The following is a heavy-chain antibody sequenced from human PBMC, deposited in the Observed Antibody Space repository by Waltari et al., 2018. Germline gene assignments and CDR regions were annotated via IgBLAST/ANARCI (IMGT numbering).Heavy chain of an antibody. D-gene: IGHD3-9*01. CDR3: AGDWLSWFDP. CDR1: GGSISSYY. V-gene: IGHV4-59*01. CDR2: IYYSGST. J-gene: IGHJ5*02. Sequence: QVQLQESGPGLVTPSETLSLTCTVSGGSISSYYWSWIRQPPGKGLEWIGYIYYSGSTNYNPSLKSRVTISVDTSKNQFSLKLSSVTAADTAVYYCAGDWLSWFDPWGQGTLVTVSS.